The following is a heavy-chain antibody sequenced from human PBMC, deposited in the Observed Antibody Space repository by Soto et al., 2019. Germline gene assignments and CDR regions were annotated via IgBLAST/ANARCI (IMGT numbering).Heavy chain of an antibody. J-gene: IGHJ4*02. CDR3: ARRGDGSGSLDY. CDR2: IYHSGST. V-gene: IGHV4-4*02. Sequence: SETLSLTCAVSAGSISSNSWWIWVRQPPGKGLEWIGEIYHSGSTTYSPSLKSPVTISVDESKNQFSLKLSSVTAADTAVYYCARRGDGSGSLDYWGRGTLVTVSS. D-gene: IGHD3-10*01. CDR1: AGSISSNSW.